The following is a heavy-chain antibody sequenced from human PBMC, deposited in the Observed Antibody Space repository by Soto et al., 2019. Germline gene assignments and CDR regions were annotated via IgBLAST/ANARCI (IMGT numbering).Heavy chain of an antibody. J-gene: IGHJ4*02. CDR1: GFTFSTYS. CDR2: ISSTISTV. V-gene: IGHV3-48*01. CDR3: TPDRAYPDY. Sequence: EVQLVESGGGLVQPGGSLRLSCAASGFTFSTYSMNWVRQVPGKGLEWVSFISSTISTVYYADYVKGRFTISRDNAKNSLYLQMRSLRAEDTAVYYCTPDRAYPDYWGRGTLVTVSS.